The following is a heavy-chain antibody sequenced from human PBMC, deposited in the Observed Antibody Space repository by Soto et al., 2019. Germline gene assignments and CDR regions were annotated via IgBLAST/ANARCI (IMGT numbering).Heavy chain of an antibody. V-gene: IGHV3-23*01. CDR1: GFTFSSYA. D-gene: IGHD2-2*01. J-gene: IGHJ6*03. CDR3: AKVVVPAAKTLRHYYYYMDV. Sequence: GGSLRLSCAASGFTFSSYAMSWVRQAPGKGLEWVSAISGSGGSTYYADSVKGRFTTSRDNSKNTLYLQMNSLRAEDTAVYYCAKVVVPAAKTLRHYYYYMDVWGKGTTVTVSS. CDR2: ISGSGGST.